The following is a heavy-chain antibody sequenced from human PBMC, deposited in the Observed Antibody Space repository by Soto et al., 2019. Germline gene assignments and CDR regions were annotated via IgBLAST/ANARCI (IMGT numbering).Heavy chain of an antibody. CDR3: ARVGVDTAMTGADY. J-gene: IGHJ4*02. Sequence: GASVKVSCKASGYTFTGYYMHWVRQAPGQGLEWMGWINPNSGGTNYAQKFQGRVTMTRDTSISTAYMELSRLRSDDTAVYYCARVGVDTAMTGADYWGQGTLVTVSS. CDR1: GYTFTGYY. D-gene: IGHD5-18*01. CDR2: INPNSGGT. V-gene: IGHV1-2*02.